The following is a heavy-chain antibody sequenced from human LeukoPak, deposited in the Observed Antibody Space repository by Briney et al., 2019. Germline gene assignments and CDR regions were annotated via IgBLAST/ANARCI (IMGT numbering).Heavy chain of an antibody. J-gene: IGHJ4*02. Sequence: ASVKVSCKASGYTFTSYYMHWVRQAPGQGLEWMGWINTNTGNPTYAQGFTGRFVFSLDTSVSTAYLQISSLKAEDTAVYYCASYGDAAFDYWGQGTLVTVSS. CDR1: GYTFTSYY. D-gene: IGHD4-17*01. V-gene: IGHV7-4-1*02. CDR3: ASYGDAAFDY. CDR2: INTNTGNP.